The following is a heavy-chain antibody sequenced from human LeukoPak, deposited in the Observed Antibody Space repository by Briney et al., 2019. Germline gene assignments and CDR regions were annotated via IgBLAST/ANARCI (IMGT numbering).Heavy chain of an antibody. Sequence: SETLSLTCTVSGGSISSYYRSWIRQPPGKGLEWIGYIYYSGSTNYNPSLKSRVTISLDTSKNQFSLKLSSVTAADTAVYYCARGAHPRAFDMWGQGTMVTVSS. CDR3: ARGAHPRAFDM. J-gene: IGHJ3*02. V-gene: IGHV4-59*01. CDR2: IYYSGST. CDR1: GGSISSYY.